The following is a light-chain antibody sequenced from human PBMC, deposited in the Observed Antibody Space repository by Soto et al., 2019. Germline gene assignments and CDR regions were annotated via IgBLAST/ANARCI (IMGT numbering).Light chain of an antibody. CDR2: DVN. Sequence: QSVLTQPASVSGSPGQSITISCTGTSSDVGGYNYVSWYQQHPGKAPKVMIYDVNYRPSGVSNRFSGTKSDNTASLTISGLQAEDEADCYCSSYRTSSIVVFGGGTKVTVL. J-gene: IGLJ2*01. CDR3: SSYRTSSIVV. CDR1: SSDVGGYNY. V-gene: IGLV2-14*01.